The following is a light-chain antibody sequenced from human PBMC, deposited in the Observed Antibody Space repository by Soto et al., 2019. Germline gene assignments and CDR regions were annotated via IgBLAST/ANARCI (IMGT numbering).Light chain of an antibody. J-gene: IGKJ1*01. Sequence: EIVLTPSPGTLSLSPGERATLSCRASQSVSSNYLAWYQHKPGQAPRLLIYGASSRATGIPDRFSGSGSGTDFTLTISRLEPEDFAVYYCQQYGGSPRVAFGQGTKVDIK. CDR1: QSVSSNY. CDR3: QQYGGSPRVA. V-gene: IGKV3-20*01. CDR2: GAS.